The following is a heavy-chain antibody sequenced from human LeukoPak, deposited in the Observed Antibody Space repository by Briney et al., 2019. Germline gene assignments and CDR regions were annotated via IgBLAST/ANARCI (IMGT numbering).Heavy chain of an antibody. J-gene: IGHJ4*02. CDR3: ASARALYGYSGYDEPYFDY. CDR2: ISFDGSNK. Sequence: GGSLRLSCGASGFTFNTYSMSWVRQAPGKGLEWVAVISFDGSNKYYADSVKGRFTISRDNSKNTLYLEMNSLRAEDTAVYYCASARALYGYSGYDEPYFDYWGQGTLVTVSS. V-gene: IGHV3-30*03. D-gene: IGHD5-12*01. CDR1: GFTFNTYS.